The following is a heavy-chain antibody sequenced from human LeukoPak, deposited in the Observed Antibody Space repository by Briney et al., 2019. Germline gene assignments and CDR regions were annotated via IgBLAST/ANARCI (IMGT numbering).Heavy chain of an antibody. CDR1: GFTFSAFG. D-gene: IGHD4-23*01. CDR2: IASDGSST. CDR3: ARGRPHGNDY. J-gene: IGHJ4*02. V-gene: IGHV3-74*01. Sequence: GGSLRLSCAASGFTFSAFGMNWVRQAPGKGLEWVSRIASDGSSTTYADSVKDRFNISRDNAKNTLYLQMNSLRVEDTAVYYCARGRPHGNDYWGQGTLVTVSS.